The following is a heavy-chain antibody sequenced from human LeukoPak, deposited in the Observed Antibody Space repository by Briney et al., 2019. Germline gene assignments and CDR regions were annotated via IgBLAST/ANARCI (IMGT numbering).Heavy chain of an antibody. CDR3: ARGPGVATSHNWFDP. Sequence: GASVKVSCKASGGTFSSYAINWVRQAPGQGLEWMGGIIPVFGSANYAQNFQGRVTITADESTSTAYVELTSLTSEDTAVYYCARGPGVATSHNWFDPWGRGTLVTVSS. CDR1: GGTFSSYA. J-gene: IGHJ5*02. D-gene: IGHD5-24*01. V-gene: IGHV1-69*13. CDR2: IIPVFGSA.